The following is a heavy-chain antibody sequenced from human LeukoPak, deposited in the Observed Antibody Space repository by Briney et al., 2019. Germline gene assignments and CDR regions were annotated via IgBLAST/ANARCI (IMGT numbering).Heavy chain of an antibody. V-gene: IGHV1-18*01. CDR3: ARVYNSYYYYMDV. J-gene: IGHJ6*03. Sequence: ASVKVSCKASGYTFDIYGIAWVRQAPGQGLEWMGWIATYNGKTDYAQNLQGRVTMTTDLSTGTVYMELRSLRSDDTAVYYCARVYNSYYYYMDVWGKGTPVTVSS. CDR2: IATYNGKT. CDR1: GYTFDIYG. D-gene: IGHD1-14*01.